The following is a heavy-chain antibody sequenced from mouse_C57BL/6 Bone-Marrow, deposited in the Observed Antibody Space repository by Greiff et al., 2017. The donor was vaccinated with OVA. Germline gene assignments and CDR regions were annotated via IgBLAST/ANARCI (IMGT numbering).Heavy chain of an antibody. D-gene: IGHD1-1*01. V-gene: IGHV1-47*01. CDR2: FHPYNDDT. Sequence: VKLQESGAELVKPGASVKMSCKASGYTFTTYPIEWMKQNHGKSLEWIGNFHPYNDDTKYNEKFKGKATLTVEKSSSTVYLELSRLTSDDSAVYYCARKGWNYGGFAYWGQGTLVTVSA. CDR3: ARKGWNYGGFAY. CDR1: GYTFTTYP. J-gene: IGHJ3*01.